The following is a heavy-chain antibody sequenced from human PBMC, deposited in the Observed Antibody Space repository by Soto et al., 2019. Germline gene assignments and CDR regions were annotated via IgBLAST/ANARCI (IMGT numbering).Heavy chain of an antibody. CDR2: INPSGGST. Sequence: ASVKVSCKASGYTFTSYYMHWVRQAPGQGLEWMGIINPSGGSTSYAQKFQGRVTMTRDTSTSTVYMEQSSLRSEDTAVYYCARVTERRAVFDYWGQGTLVTVSS. D-gene: IGHD1-1*01. CDR3: ARVTERRAVFDY. CDR1: GYTFTSYY. J-gene: IGHJ4*02. V-gene: IGHV1-46*01.